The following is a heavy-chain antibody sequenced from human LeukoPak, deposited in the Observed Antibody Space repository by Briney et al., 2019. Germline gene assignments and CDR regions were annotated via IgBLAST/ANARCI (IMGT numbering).Heavy chain of an antibody. CDR2: ISGSGGST. Sequence: AGGSLRLSCAASGFTFSSYAMSWVRQAPGKGLEWVSAISGSGGSTYYADSVKGRFTISRDNSKNTLYLQMNSLRAEDTAVYYCAKGQTRGEQWLVISGGAFDIWGLGTMVTVSS. CDR3: AKGQTRGEQWLVISGGAFDI. V-gene: IGHV3-23*01. D-gene: IGHD6-19*01. CDR1: GFTFSSYA. J-gene: IGHJ3*02.